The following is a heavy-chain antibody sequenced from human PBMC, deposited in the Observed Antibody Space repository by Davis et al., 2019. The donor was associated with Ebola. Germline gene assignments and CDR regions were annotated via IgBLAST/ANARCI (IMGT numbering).Heavy chain of an antibody. CDR3: ARAPYSGSYYADY. D-gene: IGHD1-26*01. V-gene: IGHV3-21*01. Sequence: PGGSLRLSCAASGFTFSSYSMNWVRQAPGKGLEWVSSISSGSSYIYYADSVKGRFTISRDNANNSLYLQMNSLRAEDTAVYYCARAPYSGSYYADYWGQGTLVTVSS. CDR2: ISSGSSYI. J-gene: IGHJ4*02. CDR1: GFTFSSYS.